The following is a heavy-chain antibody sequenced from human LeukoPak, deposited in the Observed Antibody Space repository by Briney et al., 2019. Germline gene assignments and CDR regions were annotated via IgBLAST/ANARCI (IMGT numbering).Heavy chain of an antibody. D-gene: IGHD6-13*01. V-gene: IGHV3-48*02. CDR1: GFTFSSYG. CDR3: ARRVTSTWQWDY. Sequence: GGSLRLSCAASGFTFSSYGMNWVRQALGEGLEWVSYISTSSSAINYADSVKGRFTISRDNAKNSLYLQMNSLRDEDAAVYYCARRVTSTWQWDYWGQGTLVTVSS. J-gene: IGHJ4*02. CDR2: ISTSSSAI.